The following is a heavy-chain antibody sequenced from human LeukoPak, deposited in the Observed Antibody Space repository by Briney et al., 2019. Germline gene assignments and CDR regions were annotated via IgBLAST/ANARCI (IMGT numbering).Heavy chain of an antibody. CDR2: ISPIGSRT. D-gene: IGHD1-14*01. V-gene: IGHV3-23*01. Sequence: HPGGSLRLSCAASGFTFSTYAMNWVRQAPGKGLEWVSAISPIGSRTYYADSVKGRFTISRDNSKNTLYLQMNSLRAGDTAIYYWTKASTVLKPIDSWGQGTLVTVSS. CDR3: TKASTVLKPIDS. CDR1: GFTFSTYA. J-gene: IGHJ4*02.